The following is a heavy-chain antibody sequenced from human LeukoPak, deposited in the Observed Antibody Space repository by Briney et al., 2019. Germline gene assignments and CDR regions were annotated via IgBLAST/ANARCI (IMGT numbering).Heavy chain of an antibody. CDR1: GGSFSGYY. Sequence: PSETLSLTCAVYGGSFSGYYWRWIRQPPGKALEGRGEINHSGSTNYNPSLKSRVTISVDTSKNQFSLKLSSVTAADTAVYYCARELPDIVVVPAAILGYYFDYWGQGTLVTVSS. D-gene: IGHD2-2*02. J-gene: IGHJ4*02. CDR2: INHSGST. V-gene: IGHV4-34*01. CDR3: ARELPDIVVVPAAILGYYFDY.